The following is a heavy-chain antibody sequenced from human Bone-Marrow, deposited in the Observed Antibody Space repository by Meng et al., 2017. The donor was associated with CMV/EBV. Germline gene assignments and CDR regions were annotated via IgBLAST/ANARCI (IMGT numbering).Heavy chain of an antibody. CDR3: AKDRSNWGLDYYYGMDV. V-gene: IGHV3-33*06. CDR1: GLTFSSYG. D-gene: IGHD7-27*01. CDR2: IWYDGSNK. J-gene: IGHJ6*02. Sequence: GESLKISCAASGLTFSSYGMHWVRQAPGKGLEWVAGIWYDGSNKYYADSVKGRFTISRDNSKNTLYLQMNSLRAEDTAVYYCAKDRSNWGLDYYYGMDVWGQGTTVTVSS.